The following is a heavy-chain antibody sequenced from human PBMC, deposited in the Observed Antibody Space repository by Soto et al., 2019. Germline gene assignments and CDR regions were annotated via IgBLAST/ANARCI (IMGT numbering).Heavy chain of an antibody. V-gene: IGHV1-69*13. Sequence: SVKVSCKASGGTFSSYAISWVRQAPGQGLEWMGGIIPIFGTANYAQKFQGRVTITADESTSTAYMELSSLRSEDTAVYYCAREGITIFGVVTMEHYYYYGMDVWGQGTTVTVS. J-gene: IGHJ6*02. D-gene: IGHD3-3*01. CDR3: AREGITIFGVVTMEHYYYYGMDV. CDR2: IIPIFGTA. CDR1: GGTFSSYA.